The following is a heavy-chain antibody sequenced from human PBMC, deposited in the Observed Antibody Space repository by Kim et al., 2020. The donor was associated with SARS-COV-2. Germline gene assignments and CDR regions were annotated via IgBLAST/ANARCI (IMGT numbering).Heavy chain of an antibody. Sequence: GGSLRLSCAASGFTFSSYSMNWVRQAPGKGLEWVSYISSSSSTIYYADSVKGRFTISRDNAKNSLYLQMNSLRDEDTAVYYCARDRPCSSTSCYRVDWFDPWGQGTLVTVSS. V-gene: IGHV3-48*02. D-gene: IGHD2-2*01. CDR2: ISSSSSTI. CDR3: ARDRPCSSTSCYRVDWFDP. J-gene: IGHJ5*02. CDR1: GFTFSSYS.